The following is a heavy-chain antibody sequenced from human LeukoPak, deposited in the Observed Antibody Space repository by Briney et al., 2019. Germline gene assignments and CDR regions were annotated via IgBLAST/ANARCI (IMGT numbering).Heavy chain of an antibody. CDR1: GFTFSSYG. Sequence: PGRSLRLSCAASGFTFSSYGMHWVRQAPGKGLEWVAVIWYDGSNKYYADSVEGRFTISRDNSKNTLYLQMNSLRAEDTAVYYCARDYENWFDPWGQGTLVTVSS. D-gene: IGHD3-16*01. J-gene: IGHJ5*02. CDR3: ARDYENWFDP. CDR2: IWYDGSNK. V-gene: IGHV3-33*01.